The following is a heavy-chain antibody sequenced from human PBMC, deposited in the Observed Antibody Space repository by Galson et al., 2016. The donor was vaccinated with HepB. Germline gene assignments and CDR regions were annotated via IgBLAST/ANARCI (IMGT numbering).Heavy chain of an antibody. D-gene: IGHD1-14*01. V-gene: IGHV4-31*03. CDR1: GGSISRDDYY. J-gene: IGHJ4*02. CDR3: ARGIRDPFDS. CDR2: IYYSGTV. Sequence: LSLTCTVSGGSISRDDYYWTWIRQLPGKGLEWIGYIYYSGTVYYDPSLKSRLLISVDTSKNQFSLHLTSVTAADTAVYYCARGIRDPFDSWGQGTLVTVSS.